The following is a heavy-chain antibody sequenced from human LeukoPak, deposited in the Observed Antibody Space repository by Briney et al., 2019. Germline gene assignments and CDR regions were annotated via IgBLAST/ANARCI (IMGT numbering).Heavy chain of an antibody. V-gene: IGHV4-59*01. J-gene: IGHJ4*02. CDR1: GGSISSYY. CDR3: ARQRGGYEGYFDY. D-gene: IGHD5-12*01. Sequence: SETLSLTCTVSGGSISSYYWSWIRQPPGKGLEWIGYIYYSGSTNYNPSLKSRVTISVDTSKNQFSLKLSSVTAADTAVYYCARQRGGYEGYFDYWGQGTLVTVSS. CDR2: IYYSGST.